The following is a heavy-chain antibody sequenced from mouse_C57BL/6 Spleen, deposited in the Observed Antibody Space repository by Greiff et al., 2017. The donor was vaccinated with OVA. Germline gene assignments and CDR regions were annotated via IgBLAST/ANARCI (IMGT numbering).Heavy chain of an antibody. CDR3: AKSYGSSLDYFDY. D-gene: IGHD1-1*01. CDR2: IWRGGST. V-gene: IGHV2-5*01. CDR1: GFSLTSYG. J-gene: IGHJ2*01. Sequence: VMLVESGPGLVQPSQSLSITCTVSGFSLTSYGVHWVRQSPGKGLEWLGVIWRGGSTDYNAAFMSRLSITKDNSKSQVFFKMNSLQADDTAIYYCAKSYGSSLDYFDYWGQGTTLTVSS.